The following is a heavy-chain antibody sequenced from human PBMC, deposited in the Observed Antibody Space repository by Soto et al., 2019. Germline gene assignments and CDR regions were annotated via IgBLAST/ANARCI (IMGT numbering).Heavy chain of an antibody. V-gene: IGHV4-59*01. Sequence: SETLSLTCTVSGGSISSYYWSWIRQPPGKGLEWIGYIYYSGSTSYNPSLKSRVTISVDTSKNHFSLKLSSVTAADTAVYYCARRRKIFHYWGQGALVTVSS. CDR3: ARRRKIFHY. J-gene: IGHJ4*02. CDR1: GGSISSYY. D-gene: IGHD3-3*01. CDR2: IYYSGST.